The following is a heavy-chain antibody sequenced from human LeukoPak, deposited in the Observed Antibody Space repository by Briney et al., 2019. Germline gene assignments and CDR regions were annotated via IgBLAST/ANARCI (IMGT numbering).Heavy chain of an antibody. V-gene: IGHV4-30-2*01. CDR1: GGSISSGTYS. D-gene: IGHD5-12*01. J-gene: IGHJ4*02. Sequence: PSQTLSLTCAVSGGSISSGTYSCNWIRQPPGKGLEWVGYIFHSGSTYYSPSLKSRVTISVDTSQTQFSLKLSSVTAADTAMYYCARGYSDYPYFFDSWGQGALVTVSS. CDR3: ARGYSDYPYFFDS. CDR2: IFHSGST.